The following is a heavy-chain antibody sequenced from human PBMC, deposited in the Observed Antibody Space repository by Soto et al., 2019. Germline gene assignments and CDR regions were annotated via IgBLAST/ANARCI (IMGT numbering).Heavy chain of an antibody. J-gene: IGHJ4*02. D-gene: IGHD1-26*01. CDR2: ISSSGGTI. V-gene: IGHV3-48*03. CDR3: ARAGVGARYYFDY. CDR1: GFTFSSYE. Sequence: EVQLVESGGGLVQPGGSLRLSCAASGFTFSSYEMNWVRQAPGKGLEWVSYISSSGGTIYYADSVKGRFTISRDNAKNSLYLQMNSLRAEDTAVYYCARAGVGARYYFDYWGQGTLVTVSS.